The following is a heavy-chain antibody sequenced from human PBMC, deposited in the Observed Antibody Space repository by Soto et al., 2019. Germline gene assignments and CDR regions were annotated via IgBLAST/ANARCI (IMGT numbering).Heavy chain of an antibody. CDR2: IYHSGST. D-gene: IGHD3-10*01. CDR3: ASIGVAGNAFDI. J-gene: IGHJ3*02. V-gene: IGHV4-4*02. CDR1: GGSISSSNW. Sequence: QVQLQESGPGLVKPSGTLSLTCAVSGGSISSSNWWSWVRQPPRKGLEWIGEIYHSGSTNYNPSLESRVILSVDKSKNQFALKLSSVTAAVRAVYYCASIGVAGNAFDIWGQGTMVTVSS.